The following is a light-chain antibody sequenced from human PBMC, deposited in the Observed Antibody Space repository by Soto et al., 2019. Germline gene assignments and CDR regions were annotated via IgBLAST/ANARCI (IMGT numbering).Light chain of an antibody. CDR2: AAS. J-gene: IGKJ5*01. CDR3: QHGYSPIT. V-gene: IGKV1-39*01. Sequence: DIDMSQSLYSVSASVGYRVTITCRASQSISNYLNWYQQKPGKAHNILIYAASSLQTGVPSRFSGIGSGTDFTLTISSMKPDDFATYCCQHGYSPITFAQGTLLEIK. CDR1: QSISNY.